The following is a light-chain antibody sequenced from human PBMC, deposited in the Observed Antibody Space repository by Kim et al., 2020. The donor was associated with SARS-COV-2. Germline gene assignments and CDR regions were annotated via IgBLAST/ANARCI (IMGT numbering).Light chain of an antibody. J-gene: IGLJ2*01. CDR1: CRDVVGYNY. Sequence: SRTIPSNEPCRDVVGYNYVAWYQQHPAKAPKLMIYIASNRPSGVANSYSGSKSGDKTSLPISGLQAEDEADYYCSSFKSSSTLVVFGGGNQLTVL. CDR2: IAS. CDR3: SSFKSSSTLVV. V-gene: IGLV2-14*03.